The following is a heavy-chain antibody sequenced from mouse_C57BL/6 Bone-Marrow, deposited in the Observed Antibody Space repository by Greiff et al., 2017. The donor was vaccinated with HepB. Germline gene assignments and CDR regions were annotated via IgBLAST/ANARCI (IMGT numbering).Heavy chain of an antibody. D-gene: IGHD1-1*01. CDR3: ARKGANYYGSSYWYFDV. V-gene: IGHV14-3*01. CDR2: IDPANGNT. J-gene: IGHJ1*03. Sequence: EVKLQQSVAELVRPGASVKLSCTASGFNIKNTYMHWAKQRPEQGLEWIGRIDPANGNTKYAPKFQGKATITADTSSNTAYLQLSSLTSEDTAIYYCARKGANYYGSSYWYFDVWGTGTTVTVSS. CDR1: GFNIKNTY.